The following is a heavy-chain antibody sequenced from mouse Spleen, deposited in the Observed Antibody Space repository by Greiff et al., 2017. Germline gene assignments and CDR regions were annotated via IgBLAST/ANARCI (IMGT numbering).Heavy chain of an antibody. V-gene: IGHV5-9*01. J-gene: IGHJ1*01. CDR1: GFTFSSYA. D-gene: IGHD1-1*01. CDR2: ISSGGGNT. CDR3: ARPITTVVAKDWYFDV. Sequence: EVMLVESGGGLVKLGGSLKLSCAASGFTFSSYAMSWVRQTPEKRLEWVATISSGGGNTYYPDSVKGRFTISRDNAKNTLYLQMSSLKSEDTAMYYCARPITTVVAKDWYFDVWGAGTTVTVSS.